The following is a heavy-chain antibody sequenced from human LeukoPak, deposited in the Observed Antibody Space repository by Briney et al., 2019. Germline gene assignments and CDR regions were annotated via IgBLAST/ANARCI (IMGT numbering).Heavy chain of an antibody. CDR1: GFTFSNAW. CDR2: IKSKTDGGTT. D-gene: IGHD2-8*01. V-gene: IGHV3-15*01. Sequence: GGSLRLSCAASGFTFSNAWMSWVRQAPGKGLEWVGRIKSKTDGGTTDYAAPVKGRFTISRDDSKNTPYLQMNSLKTEDTAVYYCTTDIVLMVYAIRCGYWGQGTLVTVSS. CDR3: TTDIVLMVYAIRCGY. J-gene: IGHJ4*02.